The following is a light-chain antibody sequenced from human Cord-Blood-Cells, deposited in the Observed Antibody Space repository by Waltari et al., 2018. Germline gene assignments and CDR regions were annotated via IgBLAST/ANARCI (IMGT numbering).Light chain of an antibody. CDR2: AAS. Sequence: DIQMTPSPSSLSASVGDRVTITCRASQSISSYLNWYQQKPGKAPKLLIYAASSLQSGVPSRFSGSGSETDFTLTISSLQPEDFATYYCQQSYSTPYTFGQGTKLEIK. CDR3: QQSYSTPYT. J-gene: IGKJ2*01. CDR1: QSISSY. V-gene: IGKV1-39*01.